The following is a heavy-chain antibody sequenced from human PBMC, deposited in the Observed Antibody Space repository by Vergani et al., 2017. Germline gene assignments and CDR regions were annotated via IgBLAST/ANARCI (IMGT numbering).Heavy chain of an antibody. J-gene: IGHJ4*02. CDR2: ISSSSSYI. Sequence: QVQLVESGGGLVKPGGSLRLSCAASGFTFSDYYMSWIRQAPGKGLEWVSSISSSSSYIYYADSVKGRFTISRDNAKNSLYLKMNSLRAEDTAVYYCAREGDYSNYLDYWGQGTLVTVSS. D-gene: IGHD4-11*01. CDR3: AREGDYSNYLDY. CDR1: GFTFSDYY. V-gene: IGHV3-11*06.